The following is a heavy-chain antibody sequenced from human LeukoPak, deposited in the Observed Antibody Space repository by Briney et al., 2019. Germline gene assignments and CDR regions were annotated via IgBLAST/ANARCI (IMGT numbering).Heavy chain of an antibody. V-gene: IGHV4-31*03. J-gene: IGHJ6*03. D-gene: IGHD4-17*01. CDR2: IYYSGST. Sequence: SQTLSLTCTVSGGSISTSGFYWNWIRQHPGKGLEWIGYIYYSGSTYYNPSLKSRVTISVDTSKNQFSLKLSSVTAADTAVYYCARALLRDYYYMDVWGKGTTVTVSS. CDR1: GGSISTSGFY. CDR3: ARALLRDYYYMDV.